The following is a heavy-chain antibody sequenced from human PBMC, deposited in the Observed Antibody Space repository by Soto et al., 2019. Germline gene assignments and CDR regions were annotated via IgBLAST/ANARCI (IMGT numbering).Heavy chain of an antibody. CDR1: GGTFSSYA. CDR3: ASFLIGDRMTTIQGFDY. CDR2: IIAIGGTA. V-gene: IGHV1-69*01. Sequence: QVQLVQSGAEVKKPGCSVKVSCKASGGTFSSYAISWVRQAPGQGLEWMGGIIAIGGTANYAQKFQGRVTITADESTTTAYRELSSLRSEDTVVYYWASFLIGDRMTTIQGFDYWGQGTLVTVSS. J-gene: IGHJ4*02. D-gene: IGHD5-12*01.